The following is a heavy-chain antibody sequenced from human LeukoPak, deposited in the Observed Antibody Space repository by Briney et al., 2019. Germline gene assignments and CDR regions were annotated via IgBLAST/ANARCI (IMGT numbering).Heavy chain of an antibody. CDR3: ATEFDY. V-gene: IGHV3-9*01. J-gene: IGHJ4*02. CDR1: GFTFDDYA. CDR2: ISWNSGSI. Sequence: PGRSLKLSCAASGFTFDDYAMHWVRQAPGKGLEWVSGISWNSGSIGYADSVKGRFTISRDNAKNSQYLQMNSLRAEDTAVYYCATEFDYWGQGTLVTVSS.